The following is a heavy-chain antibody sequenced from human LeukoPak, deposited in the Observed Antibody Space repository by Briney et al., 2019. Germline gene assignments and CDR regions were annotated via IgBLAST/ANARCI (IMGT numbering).Heavy chain of an antibody. J-gene: IGHJ6*03. D-gene: IGHD5-12*01. CDR1: GYTFTGYY. CDR3: ARDKGQWLRSHYYYMDV. CDR2: INPNSGGT. Sequence: ASVKVSCKASGYTFTGYYMHWVRQAPGQRLDGTGWINPNSGGTNYAQTFQGRVTMTRDTSIRTAYMELSRLRYDDTAVYYCARDKGQWLRSHYYYMDVWGKGTTVTISS. V-gene: IGHV1-2*02.